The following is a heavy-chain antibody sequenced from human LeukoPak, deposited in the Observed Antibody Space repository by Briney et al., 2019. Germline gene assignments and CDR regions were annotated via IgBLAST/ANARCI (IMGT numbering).Heavy chain of an antibody. CDR1: GFTFSSYW. D-gene: IGHD3-10*01. CDR3: ARDGYGSGSSPNNWFDP. Sequence: PGGSLRLSCAASGFTFSSYWMHWVRQAPGKGLVWVSRINSDGSSTSYADSVKGRFTISRDNAKNTLYLQMNSLRAEDTAVYYCARDGYGSGSSPNNWFDPWGQGTLVTVSS. J-gene: IGHJ5*02. CDR2: INSDGSST. V-gene: IGHV3-74*01.